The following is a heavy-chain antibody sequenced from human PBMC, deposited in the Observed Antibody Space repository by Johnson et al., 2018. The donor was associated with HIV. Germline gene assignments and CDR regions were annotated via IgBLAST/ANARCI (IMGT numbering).Heavy chain of an antibody. CDR1: GFTFSSYA. V-gene: IGHV3-30-3*01. J-gene: IGHJ3*02. Sequence: QVLLVESGGGVVQPGRSLRLSCAASGFTFSSYAMHWVRQAPGKGLEWVAVISYDGSNKYYADSVKGRFTISRDNSKNTLYLQMNSLRAEDTAVYYCAKDLFGGGRVVGAFDIWGQGAMVTVSS. CDR3: AKDLFGGGRVVGAFDI. CDR2: ISYDGSNK. D-gene: IGHD3-10*02.